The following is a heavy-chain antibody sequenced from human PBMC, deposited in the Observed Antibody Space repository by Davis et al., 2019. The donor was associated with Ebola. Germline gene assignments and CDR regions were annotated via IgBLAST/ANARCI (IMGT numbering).Heavy chain of an antibody. CDR1: GGTFSSYA. D-gene: IGHD3-10*01. CDR2: IIPILGIA. CDR3: EASETGRRYYYGMDV. J-gene: IGHJ6*02. V-gene: IGHV1-69*04. Sequence: SVKVSCKASGGTFSSYAISWVRQAPGQGLEWMGRIIPILGIANYAQKFQGRVTITADKSTSTAYMELSSLRSEDTAVYYCEASETGRRYYYGMDVWGQGTTVTVSS.